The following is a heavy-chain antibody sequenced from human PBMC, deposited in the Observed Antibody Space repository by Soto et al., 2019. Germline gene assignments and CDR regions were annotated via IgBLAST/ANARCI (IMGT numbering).Heavy chain of an antibody. D-gene: IGHD5-12*01. Sequence: SETLSLTCTVSGGSINSDYHKWIRQPTPKGLGWIWRSYFNGGANYNHSPTIRLTMSMDTSKTQLSFKLSSVTAAAAAVYYCARDSRYSGYNYSGMDVWGQGTTVTVSS. CDR3: ARDSRYSGYNYSGMDV. CDR2: SYFNGGA. J-gene: IGHJ6*02. CDR1: GGSINSDY. V-gene: IGHV4-4*07.